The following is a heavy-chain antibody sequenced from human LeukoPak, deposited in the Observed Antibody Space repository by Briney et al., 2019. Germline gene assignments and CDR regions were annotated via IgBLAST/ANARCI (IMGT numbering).Heavy chain of an antibody. CDR3: ARLAMATIRGAFDY. CDR2: INHSGST. Sequence: SSETLSPTCAVYGGSFSGYYWSWIRQPPGKGLEWIGEINHSGSTNYNPSLKSRVTISVDTSKNQFSLKLSSVTAADTAVYYCARLAMATIRGAFDYWGQGTLVTVSS. D-gene: IGHD5-24*01. V-gene: IGHV4-34*01. J-gene: IGHJ4*02. CDR1: GGSFSGYY.